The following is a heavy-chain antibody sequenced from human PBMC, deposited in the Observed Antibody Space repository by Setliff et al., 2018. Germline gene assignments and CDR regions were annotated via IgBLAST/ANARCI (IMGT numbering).Heavy chain of an antibody. J-gene: IGHJ4*02. Sequence: KPSETLSLTCNVSGGSISTSNYHWGWVRQPPGKGLEWIANIYFNGDTVKQPFLKSRVTISIDTSKNQFSLGLSSVIVADTATYYCVRVRVVQGYYEFDSWGQGALVTV. V-gene: IGHV4-39*07. CDR3: VRVRVVQGYYEFDS. CDR1: GGSISTSNYH. CDR2: IYFNGDT. D-gene: IGHD3-16*01.